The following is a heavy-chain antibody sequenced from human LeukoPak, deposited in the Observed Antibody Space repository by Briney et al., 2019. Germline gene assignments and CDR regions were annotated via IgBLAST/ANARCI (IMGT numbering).Heavy chain of an antibody. CDR1: GFTFSTYW. D-gene: IGHD6-19*01. J-gene: IGHJ4*02. CDR3: ARDAVTGYSSGWYKPFPFDY. Sequence: AGGSLRLSCAASGFTFSTYWMNWFRQTPGKGLEWVAKIKADGGEKDHVASVKGRFTISRDNAKNSLYLQMNSLRVDDTAVYYCARDAVTGYSSGWYKPFPFDYWGQGSLVTVSS. CDR2: IKADGGEK. V-gene: IGHV3-7*01.